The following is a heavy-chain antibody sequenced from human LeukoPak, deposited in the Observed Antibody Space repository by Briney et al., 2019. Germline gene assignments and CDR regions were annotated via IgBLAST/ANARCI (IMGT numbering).Heavy chain of an antibody. CDR2: IRYDGSNK. D-gene: IGHD3-10*01. CDR3: AREGHGSGTYSSSSKGDAFDI. V-gene: IGHV3-30*02. J-gene: IGHJ3*02. CDR1: RFTFSDYW. Sequence: PGGSLRLSCAASRFTFSDYWMSWVRQAPGKGLEWVAFIRYDGSNKYYADSVKGRFTISRDNSKNTLYLQMNSLRAEDTAVYYCAREGHGSGTYSSSSKGDAFDIWGQGTMVTVSS.